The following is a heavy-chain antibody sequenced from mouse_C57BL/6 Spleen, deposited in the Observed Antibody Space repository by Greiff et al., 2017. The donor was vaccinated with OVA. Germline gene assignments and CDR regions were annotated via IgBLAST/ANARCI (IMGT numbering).Heavy chain of an antibody. Sequence: EVQLVESGGGLVKPGGSLKLSCAASGFTFSSYAMSWVRQTPEKRLEWVATISAGGSYPYYPHNVQGRFTISRDHAKNNLYLQMSHLKSEDTAMYYCARGDYDYDWFAYWGQGTLVTVSA. V-gene: IGHV5-4*01. CDR1: GFTFSSYA. D-gene: IGHD2-4*01. CDR3: ARGDYDYDWFAY. J-gene: IGHJ3*01. CDR2: ISAGGSYP.